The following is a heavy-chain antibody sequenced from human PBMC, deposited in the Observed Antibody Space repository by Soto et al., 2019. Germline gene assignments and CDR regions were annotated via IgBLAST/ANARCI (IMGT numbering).Heavy chain of an antibody. CDR3: ARDYDFWSGYRDRPCWFDP. D-gene: IGHD3-3*01. J-gene: IGHJ5*02. V-gene: IGHV1-69*13. Sequence: SVKVSCKASGGTFSSYAISWVRQAPGQGLEWMGGIIPIFGTANYAQKFQGRVTITADESTSTAYMELSSLRSEDTAVYYCARDYDFWSGYRDRPCWFDPWGQGTLVTVSS. CDR1: GGTFSSYA. CDR2: IIPIFGTA.